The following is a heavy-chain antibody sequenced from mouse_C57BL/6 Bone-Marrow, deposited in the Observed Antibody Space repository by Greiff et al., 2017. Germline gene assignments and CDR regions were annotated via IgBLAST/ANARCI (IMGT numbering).Heavy chain of an antibody. J-gene: IGHJ3*01. V-gene: IGHV1-42*01. CDR3: ARCNYSRAWFAY. Sequence: VQLQQSGPELVKPGASVTISCKASGYSFTGYYMNWVKQSPEKSLEWIGEINPSTGGTTYNQKFKAKATLTVDTSSSTAYMQLKSLTSEDSAVYYCARCNYSRAWFAYWGQGTLVTVSA. D-gene: IGHD2-5*01. CDR1: GYSFTGYY. CDR2: INPSTGGT.